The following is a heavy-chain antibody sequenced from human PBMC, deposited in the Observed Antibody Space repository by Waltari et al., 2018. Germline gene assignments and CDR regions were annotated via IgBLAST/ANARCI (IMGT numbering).Heavy chain of an antibody. D-gene: IGHD2-2*01. CDR3: ARAYSVVSPAGLREFHWFDS. Sequence: QVQLVQSGTEVKKPGASVKVSCKTSGYSFIGYYIHWVRQAPGQGLEGMGWINPNKDDTKSSQRCQGRVTMTRDTSTSTAYMDLRSLTSDDTAVYYCARAYSVVSPAGLREFHWFDSWGQGTLVTVSS. CDR2: INPNKDDT. V-gene: IGHV1-2*02. J-gene: IGHJ5*01. CDR1: GYSFIGYY.